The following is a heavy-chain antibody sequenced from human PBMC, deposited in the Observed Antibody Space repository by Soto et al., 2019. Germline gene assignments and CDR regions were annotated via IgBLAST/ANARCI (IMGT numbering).Heavy chain of an antibody. CDR2: IIPIFGTA. J-gene: IGHJ6*02. CDR3: ASYSYGYSTDYYYGMDV. V-gene: IGHV1-69*01. Sequence: QVQLVQSGAEVKKPGSSVKVSCKASGGTFSSYAISWVRQAPGQGLEWMGGIIPIFGTANYAQKFQGRVTITADESTSTAYMELNSLRSEDTAVYYGASYSYGYSTDYYYGMDVWVQGTTVTVSS. CDR1: GGTFSSYA. D-gene: IGHD5-18*01.